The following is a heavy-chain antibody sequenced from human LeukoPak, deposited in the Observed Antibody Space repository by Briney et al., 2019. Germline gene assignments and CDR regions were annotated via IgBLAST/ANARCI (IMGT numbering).Heavy chain of an antibody. D-gene: IGHD2-15*01. V-gene: IGHV5-51*01. CDR3: ARPYCSGGSCYSSLDY. CDR2: IYPGDSDT. CDR1: GYSFTSYW. Sequence: GESLKISCKGSGYSFTSYWIGWVRQMPGKCLEWMGIIYPGDSDTRYSPSFQGQVTISADKSISTAYLQWSSLKASDTAMYYCARPYCSGGSCYSSLDYWGQGTLVTVSS. J-gene: IGHJ4*02.